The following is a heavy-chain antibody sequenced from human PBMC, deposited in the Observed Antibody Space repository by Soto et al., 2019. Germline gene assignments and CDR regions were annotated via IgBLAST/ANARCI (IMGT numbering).Heavy chain of an antibody. Sequence: GGSLRLSCSASGFTFSSYAMHWVRQAPGKGLEWVAVISYDGSNKYYADSVKGRFTISRDNSKNTLYLQMNSLRAEDTAVYYCARDFKRIAAAGDYWGQGTLVTVSS. D-gene: IGHD6-13*01. V-gene: IGHV3-30*04. CDR1: GFTFSSYA. CDR2: ISYDGSNK. CDR3: ARDFKRIAAAGDY. J-gene: IGHJ4*02.